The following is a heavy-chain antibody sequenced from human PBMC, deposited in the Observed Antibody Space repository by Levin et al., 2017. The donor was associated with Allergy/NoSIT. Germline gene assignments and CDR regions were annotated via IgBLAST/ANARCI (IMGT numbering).Heavy chain of an antibody. Sequence: HAGGSLRLSCAASGFTFSSYGMHWVRQAPGKGLEWVAVIWYDGSNKYYADSVKGRFTISRDNSKNTLYLQMNSLRAEDTAVYYCARDGRAMDTAMVNDYWGQGTLVTVSS. CDR1: GFTFSSYG. CDR3: ARDGRAMDTAMVNDY. V-gene: IGHV3-33*01. J-gene: IGHJ4*02. D-gene: IGHD5-18*01. CDR2: IWYDGSNK.